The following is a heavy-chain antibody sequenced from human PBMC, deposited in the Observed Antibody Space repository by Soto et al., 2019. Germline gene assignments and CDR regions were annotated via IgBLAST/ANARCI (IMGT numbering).Heavy chain of an antibody. V-gene: IGHV4-39*01. J-gene: IGHJ5*02. CDR2: IYYSGST. CDR1: GGSISSSSYY. CDR3: ARRSSGWYLVYWFDP. Sequence: SETLSLTCTVSGGSISSSSYYWGWIRQPPGKGLEWIGSIYYSGSTYYNPSLKSRVTISVDTSKNQFSLKLSSVTAADTAVYYCARRSSGWYLVYWFDPWGQGTLVTVSS. D-gene: IGHD6-19*01.